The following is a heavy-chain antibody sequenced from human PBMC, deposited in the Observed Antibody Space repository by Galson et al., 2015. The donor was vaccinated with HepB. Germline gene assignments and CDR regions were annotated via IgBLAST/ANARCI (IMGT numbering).Heavy chain of an antibody. D-gene: IGHD3-16*01. CDR3: ARDLGEVFDI. J-gene: IGHJ3*02. Sequence: SVKVSCKASGYTFSSYAMHWVRQAPGQRLEWMGWINAGNGNTKYSQKFQGRVTITRDTSARTAYMELNRLRSEDTAVYYCARDLGEVFDIWGQGTMVTVSS. V-gene: IGHV1-3*01. CDR2: INAGNGNT. CDR1: GYTFSSYA.